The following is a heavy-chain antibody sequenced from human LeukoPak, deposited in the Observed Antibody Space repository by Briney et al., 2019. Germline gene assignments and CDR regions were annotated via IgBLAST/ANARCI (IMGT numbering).Heavy chain of an antibody. CDR2: ISSSGSTI. CDR1: GFTFSDYY. Sequence: PGGSLRLSCVASGFTFSDYYMSWIRQAPGKGLEWVSYISSSGSTIYYADSVKGRFTISRDNAKNSLYLQMNSLRAEDTAVYYCARDFGVVMSVYYYGMDVWGQGTTVTVSS. V-gene: IGHV3-11*01. D-gene: IGHD3-3*01. J-gene: IGHJ6*02. CDR3: ARDFGVVMSVYYYGMDV.